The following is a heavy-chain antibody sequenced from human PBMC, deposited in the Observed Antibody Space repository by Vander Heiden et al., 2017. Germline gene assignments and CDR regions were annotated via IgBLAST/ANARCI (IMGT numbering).Heavy chain of an antibody. CDR2: ISSSGSTI. CDR3: ARENSYYVGDCYDIPEYFQH. CDR1: GFTFSSYD. Sequence: EVQLVESGGGLVQPGGSLRLSCAASGFTFSSYDMNWVRQAPGKGLEWVSYISSSGSTIYYADSVKGRFTISRDNAKNSLYLQMNSLRAEDTAVYYCARENSYYVGDCYDIPEYFQHWGQGTLVTVSS. D-gene: IGHD2-21*02. J-gene: IGHJ1*01. V-gene: IGHV3-48*03.